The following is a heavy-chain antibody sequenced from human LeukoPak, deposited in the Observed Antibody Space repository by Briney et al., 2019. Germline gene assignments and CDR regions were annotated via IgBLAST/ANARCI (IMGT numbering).Heavy chain of an antibody. Sequence: PSETLSLTCTVSGGSISSSSYFWGWIRQPPGKGLEWIGTIYYSGSTYYNPSLKSRVTISVDTSKKQFSLKLSSVTAADTAVYYCARYCKSTSCFGLNGFDIWGQGTMVTVSS. V-gene: IGHV4-39*01. D-gene: IGHD2-2*01. CDR2: IYYSGST. J-gene: IGHJ3*02. CDR3: ARYCKSTSCFGLNGFDI. CDR1: GGSISSSSYF.